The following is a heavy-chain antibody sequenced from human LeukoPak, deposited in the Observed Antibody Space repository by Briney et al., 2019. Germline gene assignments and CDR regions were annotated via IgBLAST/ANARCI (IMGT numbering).Heavy chain of an antibody. V-gene: IGHV5-51*01. Sequence: GESLKISRKGSGYSFTSYWIGWVRQMPGKGLGWMGIIYPGDSDTRYSPSFQGQVPLPHDKPISTAYLQWSSMKASDTAMYYCARHGGLTRRGAFDIWGQGTMVTVSS. CDR2: IYPGDSDT. CDR3: ARHGGLTRRGAFDI. D-gene: IGHD1-14*01. CDR1: GYSFTSYW. J-gene: IGHJ3*02.